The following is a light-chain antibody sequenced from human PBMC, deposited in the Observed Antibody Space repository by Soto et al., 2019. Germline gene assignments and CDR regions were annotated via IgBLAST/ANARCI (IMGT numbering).Light chain of an antibody. Sequence: EIVMTQSPATLSVSPGERATLSCRASQSVSSNLAWYQQKPGQAPRLLIFGASTRATGIPARFSGSGSGTEFTLIISRLEPEDFALYYCQQYGSSPPLTFGGGTKVEI. CDR3: QQYGSSPPLT. J-gene: IGKJ4*01. CDR2: GAS. V-gene: IGKV3-15*01. CDR1: QSVSSN.